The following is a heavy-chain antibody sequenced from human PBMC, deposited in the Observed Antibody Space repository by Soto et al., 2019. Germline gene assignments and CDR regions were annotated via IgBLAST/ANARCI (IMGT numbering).Heavy chain of an antibody. J-gene: IGHJ4*02. CDR1: GFSLSNSRMG. Sequence: SGPTLVNPTETLTLTCTVSGFSLSNSRMGVNWIRQPPGKALEWLAHIFSNDEKSYRTSLKSRLTISKDTSKSQVVLTMTNMAPVDTATYYCARIRGWYPEDIDSWGQGTLVTVSS. V-gene: IGHV2-26*01. CDR3: ARIRGWYPEDIDS. D-gene: IGHD6-19*01. CDR2: IFSNDEK.